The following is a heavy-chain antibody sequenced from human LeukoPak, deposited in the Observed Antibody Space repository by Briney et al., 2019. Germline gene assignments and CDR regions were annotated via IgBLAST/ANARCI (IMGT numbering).Heavy chain of an antibody. CDR3: ARPLQDLTGPYYCYGMDV. D-gene: IGHD3-9*01. J-gene: IGHJ6*02. CDR2: INPNSGGT. Sequence: ASVKVSCKASGYTFTGYYMHWVRQAPGQGLEWMGWINPNSGGTNYAQKFQGRVTMTRDTSISTAYMELSRLRPDDTAVYYCARPLQDLTGPYYCYGMDVWGQGTTVTVSS. V-gene: IGHV1-2*02. CDR1: GYTFTGYY.